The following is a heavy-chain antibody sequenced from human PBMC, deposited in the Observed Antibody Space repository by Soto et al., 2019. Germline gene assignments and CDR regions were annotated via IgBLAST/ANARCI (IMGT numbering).Heavy chain of an antibody. Sequence: SVKVSCKASGGSFTNYDMSWVRQAPGQGLPWMGGIIPVIGSADYAQIFPGRVTTIADESTGTAYLELSSLRSEDTAVYYCATPARITYENVMVYTLTYFESWVQGTLVTVSS. CDR1: GGSFTNYD. J-gene: IGHJ4*02. V-gene: IGHV1-69*13. CDR3: ATPARITYENVMVYTLTYFES. D-gene: IGHD2-8*01. CDR2: IIPVIGSA.